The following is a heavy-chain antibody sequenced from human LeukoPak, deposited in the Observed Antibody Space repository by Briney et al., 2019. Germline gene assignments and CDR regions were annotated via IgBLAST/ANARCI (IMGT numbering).Heavy chain of an antibody. CDR2: INPNSGGT. CDR3: ARVRFSRMFCDY. CDR1: GYTFTGYY. D-gene: IGHD3-9*01. Sequence: APVKVSCKASGYTFTGYYMHWVRQAPGQGLEWMGWINPNSGGTNYAQKFQGRVTMTRDTSISTAYMELSRLRSDDTAVYYCARVRFSRMFCDYWGQGTLVTVSS. V-gene: IGHV1-2*02. J-gene: IGHJ4*02.